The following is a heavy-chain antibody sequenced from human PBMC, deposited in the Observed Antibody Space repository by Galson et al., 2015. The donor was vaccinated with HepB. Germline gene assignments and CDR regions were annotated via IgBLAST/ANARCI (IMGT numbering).Heavy chain of an antibody. CDR1: GGTFSSYA. J-gene: IGHJ6*02. CDR2: IIPIFGTA. Sequence: SVKVSCKASGGTFSSYAISWVRQAPGQGLEWMGGIIPIFGTANYAQKFQGRVTITADESTSTAYMELSSLRSEDTAVYYCASVSGTMVRGVIIGYYYGMDVWGQGTTVTVSS. D-gene: IGHD3-10*01. V-gene: IGHV1-69*13. CDR3: ASVSGTMVRGVIIGYYYGMDV.